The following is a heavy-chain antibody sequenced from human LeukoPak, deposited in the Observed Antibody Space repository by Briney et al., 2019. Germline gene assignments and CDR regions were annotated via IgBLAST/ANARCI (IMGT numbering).Heavy chain of an antibody. CDR3: ARQLPYLQFEH. D-gene: IGHD2-2*01. V-gene: IGHV1-3*01. CDR2: ISAGNGNT. CDR1: GYTFTTYT. J-gene: IGHJ4*02. Sequence: ASVRVSCKASGYTFTTYTIHWVRQAPGQRLEWMGWISAGNGNTKYSQKFQGRVTITRDTYASTAYMELSSLRSEDTAVYYSARQLPYLQFEHWGQGTLVTVSS.